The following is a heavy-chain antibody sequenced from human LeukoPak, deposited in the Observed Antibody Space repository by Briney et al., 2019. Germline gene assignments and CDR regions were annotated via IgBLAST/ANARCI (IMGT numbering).Heavy chain of an antibody. Sequence: SETLSLTCAVSGYSISSGYYWGWIRQPPGKGLEWIGSIYHSGSTYYNPSLKSRVTISVDTSKNQFSLKLSSVTAADTAVYYCAGSGIAAPYYYYMDVWGKGTTVTVSS. J-gene: IGHJ6*03. CDR3: AGSGIAAPYYYYMDV. CDR2: IYHSGST. D-gene: IGHD6-6*01. CDR1: GYSISSGYY. V-gene: IGHV4-38-2*01.